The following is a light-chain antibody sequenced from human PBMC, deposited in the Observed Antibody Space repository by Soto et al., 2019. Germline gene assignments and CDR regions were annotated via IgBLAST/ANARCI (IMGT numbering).Light chain of an antibody. CDR3: QQYGSSPRT. V-gene: IGKV3-11*01. J-gene: IGKJ1*01. CDR2: DAS. Sequence: EIVLTQSPATLSLSPGERATLSCRASQSVSSYLAWYQQKPGQAPRLLIYDASNRATGIPARFSGSGSGTDCTLTISSLEPEDVAVYYCQQYGSSPRTLGQGTKVDIK. CDR1: QSVSSY.